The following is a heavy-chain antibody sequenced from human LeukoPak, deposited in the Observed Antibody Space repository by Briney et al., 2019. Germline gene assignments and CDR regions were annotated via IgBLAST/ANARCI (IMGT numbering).Heavy chain of an antibody. D-gene: IGHD3-10*01. J-gene: IGHJ4*02. V-gene: IGHV3-9*01. CDR3: AKDWLGELYYFDY. Sequence: SLRLSCAASGFNFDDYVMSWVRHAPGKGLEWVSGISWNSGSIGYADSVKGRFTISRDNAKNSLYLQMNSLRAEDTALYYCAKDWLGELYYFDYWGQGTLVTVSS. CDR1: GFNFDDYV. CDR2: ISWNSGSI.